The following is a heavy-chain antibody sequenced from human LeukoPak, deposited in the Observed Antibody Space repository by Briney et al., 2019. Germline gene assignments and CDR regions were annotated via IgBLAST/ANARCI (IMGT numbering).Heavy chain of an antibody. Sequence: ASVKVSCKASGGTFISYAISWVRQAPGQGLEWMGRIIPIFGIANYAQKFQGRVTITADKSTSTAYMELSSLRSEDTAVYYCARVPHLHSSSWGSYYYYGMDVWGQGTTVTVSS. CDR3: ARVPHLHSSSWGSYYYYGMDV. CDR1: GGTFISYA. CDR2: IIPIFGIA. D-gene: IGHD6-13*01. V-gene: IGHV1-69*04. J-gene: IGHJ6*02.